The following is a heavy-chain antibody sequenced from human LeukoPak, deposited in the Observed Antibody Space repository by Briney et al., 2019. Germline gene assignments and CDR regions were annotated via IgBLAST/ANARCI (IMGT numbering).Heavy chain of an antibody. CDR3: AKGSSYRDGYNWNY. V-gene: IGHV3-23*01. CDR2: ISGSGGST. J-gene: IGHJ4*02. CDR1: GFTFSTYW. D-gene: IGHD5-24*01. Sequence: GGSLRLSCAASGFTFSTYWMSWVRQAPGKGLEWVSAISGSGGSTYYADSVKGRFTISRDNSKNTLYLQMNSLRAEDTAVYYCAKGSSYRDGYNWNYWGQGTLVTVSS.